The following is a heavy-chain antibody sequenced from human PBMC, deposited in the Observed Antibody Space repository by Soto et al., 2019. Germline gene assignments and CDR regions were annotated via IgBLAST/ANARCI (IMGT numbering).Heavy chain of an antibody. V-gene: IGHV3-30*18. CDR3: AKDRSSNYYYYYYMDV. CDR2: ISYDGSNK. J-gene: IGHJ6*03. D-gene: IGHD4-4*01. CDR1: GFTFSSYG. Sequence: QVQLVESGGGVVQPGRSLRLSCAASGFTFSSYGMHWVRQAPGKGLGWVAVISYDGSNKYYADSVKGRFTISRDNSKNTLYLQMNSLRAEDTAVYYCAKDRSSNYYYYYYMDVWGKGTTVTVSS.